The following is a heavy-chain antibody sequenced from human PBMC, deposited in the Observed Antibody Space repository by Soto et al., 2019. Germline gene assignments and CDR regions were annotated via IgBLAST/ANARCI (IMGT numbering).Heavy chain of an antibody. CDR2: INHSGST. Sequence: SETLSLTCAVYGGSFSGYYWSWIRQPPGKGLEWIGEINHSGSTNYNPSLKSRVTISVDTSKNQFSLKLSSVTAADTAVYYCARRGYVDTAMVLLNWFDPWGQGTLVTVSS. CDR3: ARRGYVDTAMVLLNWFDP. V-gene: IGHV4-34*01. D-gene: IGHD5-18*01. J-gene: IGHJ5*02. CDR1: GGSFSGYY.